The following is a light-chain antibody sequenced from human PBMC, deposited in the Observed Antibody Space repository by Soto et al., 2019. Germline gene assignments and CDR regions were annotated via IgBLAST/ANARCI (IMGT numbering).Light chain of an antibody. CDR2: EVS. CDR3: SSYTSISTLYV. CDR1: SSDVGGYNY. V-gene: IGLV2-14*01. Sequence: QSVLTQPASVSGSPGQSITISCTGTSSDVGGYNYVSWYQQHPGKAPKLIIYEVSNRPSGVSNRFSGSKSGDTASLTISGLHAEDEADYYCSSYTSISTLYVFGTGTKLTVL. J-gene: IGLJ1*01.